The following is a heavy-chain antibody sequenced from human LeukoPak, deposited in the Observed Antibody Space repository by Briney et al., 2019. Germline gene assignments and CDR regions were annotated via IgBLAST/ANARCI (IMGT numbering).Heavy chain of an antibody. Sequence: GGSLRLSCAASGLVFRSYGMNWVRQAPGKGLEWVSGIYTNGRDTRYADSVKGRFTISRDNSKNTLYLQMQSLRVEDTAVYYCAHLVWEYVGGLDVWGQGTTVTVSS. D-gene: IGHD3/OR15-3a*01. CDR3: AHLVWEYVGGLDV. CDR1: GLVFRSYG. J-gene: IGHJ6*02. CDR2: IYTNGRDT. V-gene: IGHV3-23*05.